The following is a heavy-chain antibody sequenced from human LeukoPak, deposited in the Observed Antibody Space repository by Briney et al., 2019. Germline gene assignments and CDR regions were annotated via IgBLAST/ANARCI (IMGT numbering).Heavy chain of an antibody. CDR3: ARDHYIAASDAFDI. J-gene: IGHJ3*02. D-gene: IGHD6-13*01. V-gene: IGHV1-18*01. Sequence: ASVKVSCKASGYTFTSYGISWVRQAPGQGLEWMGWISAYNGNTNYAQKLQGRVTMTTDTSTSTAYMELRSLRSDDTAVYYCARDHYIAASDAFDIWGQGTMVTVSS. CDR1: GYTFTSYG. CDR2: ISAYNGNT.